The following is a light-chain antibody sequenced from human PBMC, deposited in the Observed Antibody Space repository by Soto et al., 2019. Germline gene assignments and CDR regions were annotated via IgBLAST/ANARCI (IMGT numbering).Light chain of an antibody. Sequence: EIVMTQSPATLSVSPGERATLSCRASQSVSSNLAWYPQKPGQAPRLLIYGASTRATGIPARFSGSGSGTEFTLTISSLQSADFAVYYCQQYNNWPPYTFGQGTKLEIK. CDR1: QSVSSN. J-gene: IGKJ2*01. CDR2: GAS. V-gene: IGKV3-15*01. CDR3: QQYNNWPPYT.